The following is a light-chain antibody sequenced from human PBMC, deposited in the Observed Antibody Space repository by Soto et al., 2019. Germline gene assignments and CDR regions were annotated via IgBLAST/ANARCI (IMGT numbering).Light chain of an antibody. CDR1: SSDVGGYNY. Sequence: QSALTQPPSASGSPGQSVTISCTGTSSDVGGYNYVSWYQQHPGKAPKLMISEVSQRPSGVPDRFSGSKSGNTASLTVSGLHAEDEDDYYCSSFAGNNNLVFGGGTKLTVL. V-gene: IGLV2-8*01. CDR3: SSFAGNNNLV. CDR2: EVS. J-gene: IGLJ2*01.